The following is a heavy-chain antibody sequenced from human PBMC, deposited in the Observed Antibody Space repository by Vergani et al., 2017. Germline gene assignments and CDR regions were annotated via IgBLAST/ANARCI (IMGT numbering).Heavy chain of an antibody. CDR1: GLMFNNYG. J-gene: IGHJ4*02. D-gene: IGHD3-10*01. V-gene: IGHV3-30*18. CDR2: ISSDGSNK. Sequence: QVQLVESGGGVVQPGRSLRLSCETSGLMFNNYGMHWVRQAPGKGLEWVAVISSDGSNKHYADSVKGRFTISRDNSQNTLYLQMDSLTAEDTAIYFCVNGYYCDQSRLASFDYWGQGTLVTVSS. CDR3: VNGYYCDQSRLASFDY.